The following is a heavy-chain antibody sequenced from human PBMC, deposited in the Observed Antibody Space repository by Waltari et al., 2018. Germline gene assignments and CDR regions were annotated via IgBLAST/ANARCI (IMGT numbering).Heavy chain of an antibody. Sequence: EVQLVESGGGLVQPGGSLRLSCAASGFTFSSYWMSWVRQAPGKGLEWVANIKQDGSEKYYVDSVKGRFTISRDNAKNSLYLQMNSLRAEDTAVYYCARGCYSSSLYYFDYWGQGTLVTVSS. D-gene: IGHD6-6*01. CDR2: IKQDGSEK. CDR1: GFTFSSYW. V-gene: IGHV3-7*01. CDR3: ARGCYSSSLYYFDY. J-gene: IGHJ4*02.